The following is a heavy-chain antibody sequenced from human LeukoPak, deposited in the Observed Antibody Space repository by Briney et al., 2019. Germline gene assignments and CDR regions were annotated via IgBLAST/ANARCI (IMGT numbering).Heavy chain of an antibody. V-gene: IGHV4-39*01. Sequence: SETLSLTCTVSGGSISSSSYYWGWIRQPPGKGLEWIGSIYYSGSTYYNPSLKSRVTISVGTSKNQFSLKLSSVTAADTAVYYCARHRPSYSSSWWWFDPWGQGTLVTVSS. J-gene: IGHJ5*02. CDR2: IYYSGST. CDR3: ARHRPSYSSSWWWFDP. D-gene: IGHD6-13*01. CDR1: GGSISSSSYY.